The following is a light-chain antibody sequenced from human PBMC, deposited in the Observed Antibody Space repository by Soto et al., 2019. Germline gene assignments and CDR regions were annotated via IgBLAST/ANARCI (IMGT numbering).Light chain of an antibody. CDR3: QQYNNWPIT. CDR1: QSVRGN. J-gene: IGKJ5*01. Sequence: EIVMTQSPSTLSVSPGERATLSCRASQSVRGNLAWYQQKPGQSPRLLIYGAPSRATGIPVRFSGSGSGTEFTLTISSLQSEDFEVYYCQQYNNWPITFGQGTRLEIK. V-gene: IGKV3-15*01. CDR2: GAP.